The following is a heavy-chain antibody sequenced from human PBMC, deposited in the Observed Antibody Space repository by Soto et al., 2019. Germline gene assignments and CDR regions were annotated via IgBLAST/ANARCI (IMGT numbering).Heavy chain of an antibody. D-gene: IGHD2-2*01. V-gene: IGHV3-7*04. CDR3: AREIVVARGASYFDY. J-gene: IGHJ4*02. CDR1: GFTFSSNW. Sequence: PGGSLRLSCVGSGFTFSSNWMTWVRQAPGKGLEWVGNIRQDGSEKNYVDSVKGRFTISRDNAKNSLNLQMNSLRAEDTAVYYCAREIVVARGASYFDYWGPGTLVTVSS. CDR2: IRQDGSEK.